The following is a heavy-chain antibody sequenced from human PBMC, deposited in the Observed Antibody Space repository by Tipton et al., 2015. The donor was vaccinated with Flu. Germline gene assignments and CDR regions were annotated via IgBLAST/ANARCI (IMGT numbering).Heavy chain of an antibody. CDR2: ICYRGST. CDR3: ARAPDNTVGATVFDY. V-gene: IGHV4-59*01. D-gene: IGHD1-26*01. Sequence: TLSLTCTVSGGSISRYYWSWIRQLRGKGLEWIGHICYRGSTNYNPSLKSRVTISVDTSKNQFSLKLSSVTDADTAVYYCARAPDNTVGATVFDYWGQGTLLPVSS. J-gene: IGHJ4*02. CDR1: GGSISRYY.